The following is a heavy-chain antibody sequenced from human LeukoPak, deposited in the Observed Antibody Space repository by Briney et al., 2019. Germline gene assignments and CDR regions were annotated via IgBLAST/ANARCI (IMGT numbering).Heavy chain of an antibody. Sequence: TGGSPRLSCAASGFTFSSYAMSWVRQAPGKGLEWVSAISGSGGSTYYADSVKGRFTISRDNSKNTLYLQMNSPRAEDTAVYYCAKESYDYVWGSYHGDYWGQGTLVTVSS. J-gene: IGHJ4*02. D-gene: IGHD3-16*02. CDR3: AKESYDYVWGSYHGDY. CDR2: ISGSGGST. CDR1: GFTFSSYA. V-gene: IGHV3-23*01.